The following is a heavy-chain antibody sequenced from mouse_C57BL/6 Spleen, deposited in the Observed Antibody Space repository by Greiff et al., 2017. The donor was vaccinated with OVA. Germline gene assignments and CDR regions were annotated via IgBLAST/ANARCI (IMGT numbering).Heavy chain of an antibody. J-gene: IGHJ3*01. V-gene: IGHV14-4*01. D-gene: IGHD2-1*01. CDR2: IDPENGDT. CDR1: GFNIKDDY. CDR3: STYGNFAY. Sequence: QLQQSGAELVRPGASVKLSCTASGFNIKDDYMHWVKQRPEQGLEWIGWIDPENGDTEYASKFQGKATITADTSSNTAYLQLSSLTSEDTAVYYCSTYGNFAYWGQGTLVTVSA.